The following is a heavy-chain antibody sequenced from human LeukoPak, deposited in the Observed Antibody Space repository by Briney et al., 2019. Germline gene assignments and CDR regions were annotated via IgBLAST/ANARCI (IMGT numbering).Heavy chain of an antibody. V-gene: IGHV3-66*01. CDR2: INSGGST. CDR3: ARDRSSRDRYFDL. D-gene: IGHD2-21*01. J-gene: IGHJ2*01. Sequence: GGSLRLSCAASGFTFSSYAMTWVRQAPGKGLEWVSVINSGGSTYYADSVKGRFTISRDNSRNTLHLQMNSLRAEDTAVYYCARDRSSRDRYFDLWGRGTLVTVSS. CDR1: GFTFSSYA.